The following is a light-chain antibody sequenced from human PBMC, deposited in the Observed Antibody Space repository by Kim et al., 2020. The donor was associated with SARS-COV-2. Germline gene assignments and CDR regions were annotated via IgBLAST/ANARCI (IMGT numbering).Light chain of an antibody. J-gene: IGKJ4*01. CDR2: GAS. Sequence: PGERATPPLRGQPSVGRHLLGRYQQKPGQAPRLLIYGASSRATGIPDRFSGCGSGTDFTLTISRLEAEDFAVYYCQQYGSSPLTFGGGTKVDIK. CDR3: QQYGSSPLT. CDR1: SVGRHL. V-gene: IGKV3-20*01.